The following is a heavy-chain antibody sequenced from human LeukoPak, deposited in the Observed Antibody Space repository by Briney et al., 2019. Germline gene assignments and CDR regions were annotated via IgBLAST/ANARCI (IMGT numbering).Heavy chain of an antibody. CDR3: ARVLCSSTSCSSSPWFDP. CDR1: GYSFSSYD. Sequence: ASVTVSCKASGYSFSSYDINWVRQATGQGLEWMGWMNPNSGDRGYAQKFQGRVTITRNTSISTAYMELSSLRSEDTAVYYCARVLCSSTSCSSSPWFDPWGQGTLVTVSS. D-gene: IGHD2-2*01. V-gene: IGHV1-8*03. J-gene: IGHJ5*02. CDR2: MNPNSGDR.